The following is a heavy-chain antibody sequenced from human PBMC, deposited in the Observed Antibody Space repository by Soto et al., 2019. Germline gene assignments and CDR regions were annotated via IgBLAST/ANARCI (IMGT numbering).Heavy chain of an antibody. V-gene: IGHV3-30-3*01. J-gene: IGHJ4*02. CDR1: GFTFSSYA. CDR2: ISYDGSNK. Sequence: QVQLVESGGGVVQPGRSLRLSCAASGFTFSSYAMHWVRQAPGKGLEWVAVISYDGSNKYYADSVKGRFTISRDNSKNTLYLQMNSLRAEDTAVYYCARVETTSYYDFWSGYYDYWGQGTLVTVSS. D-gene: IGHD3-3*01. CDR3: ARVETTSYYDFWSGYYDY.